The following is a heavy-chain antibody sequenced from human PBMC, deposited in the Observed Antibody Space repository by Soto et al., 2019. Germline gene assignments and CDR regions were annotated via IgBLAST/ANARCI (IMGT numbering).Heavy chain of an antibody. CDR1: GGTFSSYA. V-gene: IGHV1-69*13. CDR3: AGDPQRYYYDSSGYYHNWFDP. Sequence: ASVKVSCKASGGTFSSYAISWVRQAPGQGLEWMGGIIPIFGTANYAQKFQGRVTITADESTSTAYMELSSLRSEDTAVYYCAGDPQRYYYDSSGYYHNWFDPWGQGTLVTVSS. CDR2: IIPIFGTA. J-gene: IGHJ5*02. D-gene: IGHD3-22*01.